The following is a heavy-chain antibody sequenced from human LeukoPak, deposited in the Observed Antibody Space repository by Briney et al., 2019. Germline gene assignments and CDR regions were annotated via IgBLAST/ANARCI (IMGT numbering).Heavy chain of an antibody. J-gene: IGHJ5*02. D-gene: IGHD6-13*01. CDR3: ARGGPGIAAADNNWFDP. V-gene: IGHV4-59*12. Sequence: KPSETLSLTCTVSGGSISSYYWSWIRQPPGKGLEWIGYIYYSGSTNYNPFLKSRVTISVDTSKNQFSLKLSSVTAADTAVYYCARGGPGIAAADNNWFDPWGQGTLVTVSS. CDR2: IYYSGST. CDR1: GGSISSYY.